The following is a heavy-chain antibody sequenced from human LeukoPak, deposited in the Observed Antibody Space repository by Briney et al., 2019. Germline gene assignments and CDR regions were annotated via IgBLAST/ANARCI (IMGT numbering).Heavy chain of an antibody. CDR3: ARGYDSSGYDNWFDP. V-gene: IGHV4-59*01. J-gene: IGHJ5*02. CDR1: GGSISSYY. CDR2: IYYSGST. D-gene: IGHD3-22*01. Sequence: SETLSLTCTVSGGSISSYYWSWIRQPPGKGLEWIGYIYYSGSTNYNPSLKSRVTISVDTSKNQFSLKLSSVTAADTAVYYCARGYDSSGYDNWFDPWGQGTLVTVSS.